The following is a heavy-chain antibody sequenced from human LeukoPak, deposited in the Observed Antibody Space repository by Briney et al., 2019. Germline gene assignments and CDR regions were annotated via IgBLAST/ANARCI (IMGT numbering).Heavy chain of an antibody. CDR1: GFTFSSYA. CDR2: ISYDGSNK. V-gene: IGHV3-30*14. D-gene: IGHD3-16*02. J-gene: IGHJ4*02. Sequence: GGSLRLSCAASGFTFSSYAMHWVRQAPGKGLEWVAVISYDGSNKYYADSVKGRFTISRDNSKNTLYLQMNSLRAEDTAVYYCARHPRTYRGPLDYWGQGTLVTVSS. CDR3: ARHPRTYRGPLDY.